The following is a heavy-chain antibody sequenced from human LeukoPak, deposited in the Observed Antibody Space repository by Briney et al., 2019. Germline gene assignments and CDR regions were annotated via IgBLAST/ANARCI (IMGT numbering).Heavy chain of an antibody. CDR2: IKQDGSDK. Sequence: GGSVRLSCAASGFTFSFYWMSWVRQAPGKGLEWVANIKQDGSDKYYVDSVKSRFIISRDNSKNSLYLQMNSLRAEDTAFYFCARHSNKYDYDSSGHYRSFDYWGQGTLVSVSS. CDR1: GFTFSFYW. D-gene: IGHD3-22*01. V-gene: IGHV3-7*01. J-gene: IGHJ4*02. CDR3: ARHSNKYDYDSSGHYRSFDY.